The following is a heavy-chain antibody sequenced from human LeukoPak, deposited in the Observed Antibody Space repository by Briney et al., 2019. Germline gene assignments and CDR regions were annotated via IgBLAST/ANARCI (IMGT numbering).Heavy chain of an antibody. D-gene: IGHD2-2*01. CDR3: ARSSGGGYCSSTSCYFGYMDV. J-gene: IGHJ6*03. Sequence: PGGSLRLSCAASGFTFSSYSMNWVRQAPGKGLEWVSSISSSSYIYYADSVKGRFTISRDNAKNSLYLQMNSLRAEDTAVYYCARSSGGGYCSSTSCYFGYMDVWGKGTTVTISS. CDR1: GFTFSSYS. CDR2: ISSSSYI. V-gene: IGHV3-21*01.